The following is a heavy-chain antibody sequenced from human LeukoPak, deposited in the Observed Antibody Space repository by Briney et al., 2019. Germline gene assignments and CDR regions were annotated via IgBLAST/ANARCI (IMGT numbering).Heavy chain of an antibody. Sequence: SETLSLTCAVYGGSFSGYYWSWIRQPPGKGLEWIGEINHSGSTNYNPSLKSRVTISVDTSKNQFSLKLNSVTAADTAVYYCARGRRCGWSFAFDYWGQGTLVTVSS. CDR2: INHSGST. J-gene: IGHJ4*02. CDR1: GGSFSGYY. CDR3: ARGRRCGWSFAFDY. D-gene: IGHD4-17*01. V-gene: IGHV4-34*01.